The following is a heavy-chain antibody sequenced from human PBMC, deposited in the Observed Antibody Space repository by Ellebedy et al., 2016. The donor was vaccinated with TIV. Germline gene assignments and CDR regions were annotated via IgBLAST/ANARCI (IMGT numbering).Heavy chain of an antibody. CDR2: INHSGST. Sequence: SETLSLTXAVYGGSFSGYYWSWIRQPPGKGLEWIGEINHSGSTNYNPSLKSRVTISVDTSKNQFSLKLNSVTAADTAVYYCARGTQDSDFWSGTYYYSYMDVWGKGTTVTVSS. CDR3: ARGTQDSDFWSGTYYYSYMDV. J-gene: IGHJ6*03. V-gene: IGHV4-34*01. D-gene: IGHD3-3*01. CDR1: GGSFSGYY.